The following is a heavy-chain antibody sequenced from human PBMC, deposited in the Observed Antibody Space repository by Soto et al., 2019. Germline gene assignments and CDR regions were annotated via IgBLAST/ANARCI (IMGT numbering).Heavy chain of an antibody. D-gene: IGHD2-21*01. CDR1: GFTFSRNG. Sequence: QVRLEESGGGVVQPGRSLTLSCAGSGFTFSRNGIHWVRQTPEKRLELVAVISHDGTDQRYGDSVRGRFSISRDDSQNTGFLHMNSLRPDDTAVYFCARDVYCGTDKCYSGLPDYLGQGTLVTVSS. V-gene: IGHV3-30*03. CDR2: ISHDGTDQ. J-gene: IGHJ4*02. CDR3: ARDVYCGTDKCYSGLPDY.